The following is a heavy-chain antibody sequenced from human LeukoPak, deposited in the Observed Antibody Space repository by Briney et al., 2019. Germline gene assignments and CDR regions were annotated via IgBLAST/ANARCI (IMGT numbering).Heavy chain of an antibody. Sequence: GGSLRLSCAASGFTFSSYAMSWVRQAPGKGLEWVSAISGRGGSTYYADSVKGRLTISRDNSKNTLYLQMNSLRAEDTALYYCASRSSVAASGPGWGQGTLVTVSS. CDR2: ISGRGGST. J-gene: IGHJ4*02. V-gene: IGHV3-23*01. CDR3: ASRSSVAASGPG. D-gene: IGHD2-15*01. CDR1: GFTFSSYA.